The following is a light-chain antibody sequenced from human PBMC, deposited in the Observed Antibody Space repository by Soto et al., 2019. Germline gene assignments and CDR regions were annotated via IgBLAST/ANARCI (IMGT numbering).Light chain of an antibody. Sequence: DIPMTQSPSSLSASVGDRVTITCRASQSISSSLNWYQQKPGKAPKLLIYATFSLQSGVPSRFSGSGSGTDFTLTISSLQPEDFATYYCQQTYSIPRTFGQGTTVEIK. CDR1: QSISSS. CDR2: ATF. CDR3: QQTYSIPRT. J-gene: IGKJ1*01. V-gene: IGKV1-39*01.